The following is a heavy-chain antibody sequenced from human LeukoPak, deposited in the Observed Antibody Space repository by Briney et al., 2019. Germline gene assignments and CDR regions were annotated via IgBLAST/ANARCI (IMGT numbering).Heavy chain of an antibody. CDR3: ARDRHCSGGSCYFSAYYYYYMDV. CDR2: ISYDGSNK. D-gene: IGHD2-15*01. V-gene: IGHV3-30-3*01. Sequence: GRSLRLSCAASGFTFSSYAMHWVRQAPGKGLEWVAVISYDGSNKYYADSVKGRFTISRDNSKNTVYLQMNSLRAEDTAVYYCARDRHCSGGSCYFSAYYYYYMDVWGQGTTVTVS. J-gene: IGHJ6*02. CDR1: GFTFSSYA.